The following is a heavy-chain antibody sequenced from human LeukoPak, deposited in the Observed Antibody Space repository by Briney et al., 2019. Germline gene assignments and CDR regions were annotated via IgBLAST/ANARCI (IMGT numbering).Heavy chain of an antibody. D-gene: IGHD2-2*01. CDR2: ISGSGGAI. CDR1: GFTFTTYE. CDR3: ARRYCSSTSCTLVY. J-gene: IGHJ4*02. V-gene: IGHV3-48*03. Sequence: GGSLRLSCATSGFTFTTYEMNWVRQAPGKGLEWVSHISGSGGAIYYADSVKGRFTISRDNAKNSLYLQMSSLRVEDTAVYYCARRYCSSTSCTLVYWGQGALVSVSS.